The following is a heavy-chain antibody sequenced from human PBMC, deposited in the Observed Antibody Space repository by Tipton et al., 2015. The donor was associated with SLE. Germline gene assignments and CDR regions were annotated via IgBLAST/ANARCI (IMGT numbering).Heavy chain of an antibody. V-gene: IGHV3-30*04. CDR3: ARTADCSSTSFYTGGGYFHH. CDR2: ISYDGTNK. Sequence: RSLRLSCAASGFTFNSYAMHWVRQAPGKGLEWVAVISYDGTNKYYADSVKGRFTISRDNSKNALYLQMNSLRAEDTAVYHCARTADCSSTSFYTGGGYFHHWGQGTLVTVSS. J-gene: IGHJ1*01. CDR1: GFTFNSYA. D-gene: IGHD2-2*02.